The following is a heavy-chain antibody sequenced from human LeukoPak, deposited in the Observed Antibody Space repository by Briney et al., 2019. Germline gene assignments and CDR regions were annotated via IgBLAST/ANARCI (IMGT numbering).Heavy chain of an antibody. CDR1: GFSFSSYA. J-gene: IGHJ6*03. Sequence: GRSLRLSCAASGFSFSSYAIHWVRQAPGKGLEWVALISYNGGKKDYADSVKGRFTIDRDNAKNSLYLQMNSLRAEDTAVYYCARDYGDYPGYIGYYYYYYYMDVWGKGTTVTVSS. CDR3: ARDYGDYPGYIGYYYYYYYMDV. CDR2: ISYNGGKK. V-gene: IGHV3-30*04. D-gene: IGHD4-17*01.